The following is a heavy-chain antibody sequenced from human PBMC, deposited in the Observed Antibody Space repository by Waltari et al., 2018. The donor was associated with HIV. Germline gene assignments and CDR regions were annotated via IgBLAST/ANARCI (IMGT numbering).Heavy chain of an antibody. CDR3: ARDPNVDTAMALYYYYGMDV. Sequence: QVQLVQSGAEVKKPGASVQVSCKASGYTFPGYYMHWVRQAPGHGLEWMGWINPNSGGTNYAQKFQGRVTMTRDTSISTAYMELSRLRSDDTAVYYCARDPNVDTAMALYYYYGMDVWGQGTTVTVSS. CDR2: INPNSGGT. J-gene: IGHJ6*02. CDR1: GYTFPGYY. D-gene: IGHD5-18*01. V-gene: IGHV1-2*02.